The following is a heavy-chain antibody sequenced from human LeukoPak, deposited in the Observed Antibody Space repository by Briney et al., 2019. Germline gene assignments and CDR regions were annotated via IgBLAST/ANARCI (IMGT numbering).Heavy chain of an antibody. CDR1: GGTFSSYA. D-gene: IGHD6-19*01. V-gene: IGHV1-69*13. CDR2: IIPIFGTA. J-gene: IGHJ1*01. CDR3: ARASSGWSRGYFQH. Sequence: GASVKVSCKASGGTFSSYAISWVRQAPGQGLEWMGGIIPIFGTANYAQKFQGRVTITADESTSTAYMELSSLRSDDTAVYYCARASSGWSRGYFQHWGQGTLVTVSS.